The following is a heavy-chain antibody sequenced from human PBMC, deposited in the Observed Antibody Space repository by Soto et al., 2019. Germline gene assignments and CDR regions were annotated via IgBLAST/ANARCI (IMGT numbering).Heavy chain of an antibody. CDR2: INPTSGST. D-gene: IGHD6-13*01. CDR1: GYTFINYY. CDR3: ARDLAAGDH. J-gene: IGHJ4*02. Sequence: QVQLVQSGAEVKKPGASVKVSCRASGYTFINYYIHWVRQAPGQELEWLAIINPTSGSTNYAQKFQGRVTLAMDTSTSTVYMELSGLRSDDTAVFYCARDLAAGDHWGQGTLVTVSS. V-gene: IGHV1-46*01.